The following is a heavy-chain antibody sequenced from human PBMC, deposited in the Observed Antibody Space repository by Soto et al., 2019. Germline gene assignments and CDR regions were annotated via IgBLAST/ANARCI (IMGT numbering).Heavy chain of an antibody. D-gene: IGHD3-22*01. CDR3: ARHRGTYYYDSSGYYLDY. V-gene: IGHV4-30-4*01. CDR1: GGSISSGNYY. Sequence: SETLSLTCTVSGGSISSGNYYWSWIRQPPGKGLEWIGFISYSGSTYYSTSLKSRVTISVDTSKSQFSLNLSFVTAADTAVYYCARHRGTYYYDSSGYYLDYWGQGTLVTVSS. CDR2: ISYSGST. J-gene: IGHJ4*02.